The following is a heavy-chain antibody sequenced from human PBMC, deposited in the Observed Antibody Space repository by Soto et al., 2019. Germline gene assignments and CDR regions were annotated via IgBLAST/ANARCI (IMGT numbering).Heavy chain of an antibody. CDR1: GGSFSGYY. J-gene: IGHJ6*02. CDR2: INHSGST. CDR3: ARGRGITMVRGVIPRYGMDV. D-gene: IGHD3-10*01. V-gene: IGHV4-34*01. Sequence: SETLSLTCAVYGGSFSGYYWSWIRQPPGKGLEWIGEINHSGSTNYNPSLKSRVTISVDTSKNQFSLKLSSATAADTAVYYCARGRGITMVRGVIPRYGMDVWGQGTTVTVSS.